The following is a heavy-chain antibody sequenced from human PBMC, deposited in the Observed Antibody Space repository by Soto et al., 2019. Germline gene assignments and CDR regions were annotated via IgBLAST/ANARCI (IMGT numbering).Heavy chain of an antibody. CDR2: ISGSGGST. Sequence: GGSLRLSCAASGFTFSSYAMSWVRQAPGKGLEWVSAISGSGGSTCYADSVKGRFTISRDNSKNTLYLQMNSLRAEDTAVYYCAKARGYSYGYQWFDPWGQGTLVTVSS. CDR1: GFTFSSYA. J-gene: IGHJ5*02. CDR3: AKARGYSYGYQWFDP. V-gene: IGHV3-23*01. D-gene: IGHD5-18*01.